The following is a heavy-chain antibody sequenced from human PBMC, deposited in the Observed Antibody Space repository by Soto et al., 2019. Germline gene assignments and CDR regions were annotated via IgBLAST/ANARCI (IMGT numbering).Heavy chain of an antibody. CDR2: VYYSGST. CDR3: ARMSYYYDKWYFDL. D-gene: IGHD3-22*01. J-gene: IGHJ2*01. V-gene: IGHV4-30-4*01. Sequence: QLQESGPGLVKPSQTLSLTCTVSGGSINNNDYYWNWIRQTPGKGLEWIGYVYYSGSTYYIPSLESRLSMSIDKSKNQSSLRLNSVIAADAAIYYCARMSYYYDKWYFDLWGRGTLVAVSS. CDR1: GGSINNNDYY.